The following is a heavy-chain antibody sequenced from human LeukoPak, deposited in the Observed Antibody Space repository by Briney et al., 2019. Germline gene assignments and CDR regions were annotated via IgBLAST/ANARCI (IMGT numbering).Heavy chain of an antibody. J-gene: IGHJ2*01. CDR2: IYYSGST. Sequence: SETLSLTCTVSGGSTSSYYWSWIRQPPGMGLEWIGCIYYSGSTNYNPSLKSRVTISVDTSKDQFSLRLTSVTAADTAVYYCARSFLGDWYFDLWGRGTLVTVSS. V-gene: IGHV4-59*01. D-gene: IGHD1-26*01. CDR1: GGSTSSYY. CDR3: ARSFLGDWYFDL.